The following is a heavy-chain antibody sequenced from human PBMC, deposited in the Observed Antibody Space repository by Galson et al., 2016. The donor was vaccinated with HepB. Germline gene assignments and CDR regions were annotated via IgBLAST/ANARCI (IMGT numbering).Heavy chain of an antibody. CDR1: GGSISRGSYY. Sequence: TLSLTCTVSGGSISRGSYYWSWIRQPAGKGLEWIGRIYTSWSTNYNPSLKSRVTISVDTSKNQFSLKLTSEDTAVYYCARGLLFANRKAAAAGKSDWGQGTLVTVSS. D-gene: IGHD6-13*01. CDR2: IYTSWST. J-gene: IGHJ4*02. V-gene: IGHV4-61*02. CDR3: ARGLLFANRKAAAAGKSD.